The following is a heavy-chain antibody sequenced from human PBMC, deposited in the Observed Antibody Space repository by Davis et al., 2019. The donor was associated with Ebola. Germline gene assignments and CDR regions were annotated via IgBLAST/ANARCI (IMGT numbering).Heavy chain of an antibody. J-gene: IGHJ5*02. D-gene: IGHD4-17*01. CDR2: VSAYNGNT. CDR1: GYTFTSYG. CDR3: ARASTVKQANWFDP. V-gene: IGHV1-18*01. Sequence: ASVKVSCKASGYTFTSYGISWVRQAPGQGLEWMGWVSAYNGNTNYAQKLQGRVTMTTDTSTSTAYMELRSLRSDDTAVYYCARASTVKQANWFDPWGQGTLVTVSS.